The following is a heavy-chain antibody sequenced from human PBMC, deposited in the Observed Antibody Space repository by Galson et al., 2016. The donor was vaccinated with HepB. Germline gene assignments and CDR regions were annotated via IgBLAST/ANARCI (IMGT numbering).Heavy chain of an antibody. Sequence: SLRLSCAASGLTFSSYWMSWVRQAPGKGLEWVANIKQDGSEKYYVDSVKGRFTISRDNAKRSLYLQMNSLRAEDTAVYYCARGKEWEDAFDIWGQGTMVTVSS. CDR2: IKQDGSEK. D-gene: IGHD1-26*01. CDR3: ARGKEWEDAFDI. J-gene: IGHJ3*02. V-gene: IGHV3-7*01. CDR1: GLTFSSYW.